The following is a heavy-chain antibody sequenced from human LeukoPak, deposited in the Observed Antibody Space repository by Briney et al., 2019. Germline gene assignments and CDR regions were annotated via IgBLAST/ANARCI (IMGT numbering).Heavy chain of an antibody. Sequence: SVKDSCKASGYTFTSYGISWVRQAPGQGLEWMGGIIPIFGTANYAQKFQGRVTITTDESTSTAYMELSSLRSEDTAVYYCARGGTDFWSGYLGLDYWGQGTLVTVSS. CDR2: IIPIFGTA. CDR3: ARGGTDFWSGYLGLDY. CDR1: GYTFTSYG. D-gene: IGHD3-3*01. J-gene: IGHJ4*02. V-gene: IGHV1-69*05.